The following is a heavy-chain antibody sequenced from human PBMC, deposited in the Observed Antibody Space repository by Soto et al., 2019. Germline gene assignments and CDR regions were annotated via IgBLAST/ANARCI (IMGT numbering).Heavy chain of an antibody. CDR2: INPNSGGT. V-gene: IGHV1-2*04. CDR1: GYTFTGYY. Sequence: QVQLVQSGAEVKKPGASVKVSCKASGYTFTGYYMHWVRQAPGQGLEWMGWINPNSGGTNYAQKFQGWVTMTRDTSISTAYMELSRLRSDDTAVYYCAREGVGYCSGGSCYPFDYWGQGTLVTVSS. J-gene: IGHJ4*02. CDR3: AREGVGYCSGGSCYPFDY. D-gene: IGHD2-15*01.